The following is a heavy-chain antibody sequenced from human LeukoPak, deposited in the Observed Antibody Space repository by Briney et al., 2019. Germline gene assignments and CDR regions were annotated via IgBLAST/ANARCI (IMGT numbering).Heavy chain of an antibody. D-gene: IGHD6-19*01. Sequence: SETLSLTCTVSGVSISGDYWSWFRQPAGKGLEWIGYIYYSGSTNYNPSLKSRVTLSMDTSKLQFSLKLTSVTAADTAVYYCAREGGKQWLVFDYWGQGALVTVSS. CDR1: GVSISGDY. J-gene: IGHJ4*02. CDR3: AREGGKQWLVFDY. V-gene: IGHV4-59*01. CDR2: IYYSGST.